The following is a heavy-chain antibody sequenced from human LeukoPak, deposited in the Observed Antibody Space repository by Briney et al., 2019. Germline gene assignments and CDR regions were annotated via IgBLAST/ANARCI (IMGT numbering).Heavy chain of an antibody. V-gene: IGHV4-59*04. Sequence: SETLSLTCTVSGGSITSYYWSWIRQPPGKGLEWIGFIYYSGSTYYNPSLKSRVTISVDTSKNQFSLKLSSVTAADTAVYYCARLDYYDSSGYYVWRGFDYWGQGTLVTVSS. CDR3: ARLDYYDSSGYYVWRGFDY. D-gene: IGHD3-22*01. J-gene: IGHJ4*02. CDR1: GGSITSYY. CDR2: IYYSGST.